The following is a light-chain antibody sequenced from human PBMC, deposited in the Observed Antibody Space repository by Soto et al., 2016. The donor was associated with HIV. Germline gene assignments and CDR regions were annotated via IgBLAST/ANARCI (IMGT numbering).Light chain of an antibody. CDR2: DDK. V-gene: IGLV3-21*03. CDR3: QVWDSYSDHYV. J-gene: IGLJ1*01. CDR1: TIEDKS. Sequence: SYELTQPPSVSVAPGKAATITCGGNTIEDKSVHWYQQKPGQAPVLVLYDDKKRPSGIPERFSGSNSGNAATLTISKVEAGDEADYYCQVWDSYSDHYVFGGGTKVTV.